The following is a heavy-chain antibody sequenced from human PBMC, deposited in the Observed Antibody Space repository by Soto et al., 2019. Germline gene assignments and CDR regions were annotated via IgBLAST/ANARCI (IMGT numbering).Heavy chain of an antibody. CDR3: ARDVIEYSSGQNSYFDY. CDR1: GGSISSGGHY. CDR2: ISYSGST. V-gene: IGHV4-31*03. J-gene: IGHJ4*02. Sequence: SETLSLTCTVSGGSISSGGHYWSWIRQHPGKGLEWIGYISYSGSTYYNPSLKSRVIISIDTSKNQFSLKVSSVTVADTAVYYCARDVIEYSSGQNSYFDYWGQGTLVTVSS. D-gene: IGHD5-18*01.